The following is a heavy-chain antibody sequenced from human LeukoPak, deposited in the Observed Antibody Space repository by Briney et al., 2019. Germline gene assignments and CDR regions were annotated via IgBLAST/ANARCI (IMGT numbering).Heavy chain of an antibody. CDR2: MHYSGST. Sequence: SETLSLTCTVSGGSISSYNWSWSRQPPGKGLEWIGYMHYSGSTNYNPSLKSRVTMSGDTSKNQFSLKVNSVTTADTAVYYCASSLFGRSYSLANWGQGTLVTVSS. J-gene: IGHJ4*02. D-gene: IGHD2-15*01. CDR3: ASSLFGRSYSLAN. V-gene: IGHV4-59*01. CDR1: GGSISSYN.